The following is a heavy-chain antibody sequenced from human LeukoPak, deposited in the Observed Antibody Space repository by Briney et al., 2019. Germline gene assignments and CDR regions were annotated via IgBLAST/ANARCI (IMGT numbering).Heavy chain of an antibody. CDR1: GGSISSSSYY. J-gene: IGHJ1*01. Sequence: PSETLSLTCTVSGGSISSSSYYWGWIRQPPGKGLEWIGSIYYSGSTYYNPSLKSRVTISVDTSKNQFSLKLSSVTAADTAVYYCARGMNSQWLVLETAFQHWGQGTLVTVSS. CDR2: IYYSGST. D-gene: IGHD6-19*01. V-gene: IGHV4-39*07. CDR3: ARGMNSQWLVLETAFQH.